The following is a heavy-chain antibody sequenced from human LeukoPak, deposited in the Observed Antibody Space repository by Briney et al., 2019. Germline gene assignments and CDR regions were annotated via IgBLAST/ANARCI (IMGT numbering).Heavy chain of an antibody. CDR2: INHSGSS. Sequence: SETLSLTCAVYGGSFSGYYWSWIGQPPGKGLEWIGEINHSGSSNYNPSLKSRITISVDTSKNQFSLRLSSVTAADTAMYYCARPGDSGSYYLAYWGLGTLVTVSS. CDR3: ARPGDSGSYYLAY. CDR1: GGSFSGYY. D-gene: IGHD1-26*01. J-gene: IGHJ4*02. V-gene: IGHV4-34*01.